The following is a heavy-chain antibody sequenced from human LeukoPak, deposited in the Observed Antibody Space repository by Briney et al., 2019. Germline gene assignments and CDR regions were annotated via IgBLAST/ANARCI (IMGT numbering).Heavy chain of an antibody. CDR2: ISYDGSNK. D-gene: IGHD6-19*01. V-gene: IGHV3-30-3*01. CDR1: GFTFSSYA. Sequence: GGSLRLSCAASGFTFSSYAMHWVRQAPGKGLEWVAVISYDGSNKYYADSVKGRFTISRDNSKNTLYLQMNSLRAEDTAVYYCAKDSAVAGHPYFDYWGQGTLVTVSS. J-gene: IGHJ4*02. CDR3: AKDSAVAGHPYFDY.